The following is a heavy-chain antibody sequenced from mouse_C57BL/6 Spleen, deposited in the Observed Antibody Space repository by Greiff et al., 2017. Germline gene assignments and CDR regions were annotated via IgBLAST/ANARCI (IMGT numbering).Heavy chain of an antibody. Sequence: EVQLVESGGGLVKPGGSLKLSCAASGFTFSDYGMHWVRQAPEKGLEWVAYISSGSSTIYYADTVKGRFTISRDNAKNTLFLQMTSLRSEDTAMYYCARRVGYYDYDWYFDVWGTGTTVTVSS. CDR1: GFTFSDYG. CDR2: ISSGSSTI. D-gene: IGHD2-4*01. J-gene: IGHJ1*03. V-gene: IGHV5-17*01. CDR3: ARRVGYYDYDWYFDV.